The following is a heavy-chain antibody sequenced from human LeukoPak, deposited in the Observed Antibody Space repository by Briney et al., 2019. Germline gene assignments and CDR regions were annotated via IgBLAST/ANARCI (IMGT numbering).Heavy chain of an antibody. Sequence: GGSLRLSGAASGFTFSSYAMSWVRQAPGKGLEWVSAISGIGGSTYYADSVKGRFTISRDNSKNTLYLQMNSLRAEDTAVYYCAKVWPPPNRWGFDYWGQGTLVTVSS. D-gene: IGHD1-14*01. J-gene: IGHJ4*02. CDR3: AKVWPPPNRWGFDY. CDR2: ISGIGGST. CDR1: GFTFSSYA. V-gene: IGHV3-23*01.